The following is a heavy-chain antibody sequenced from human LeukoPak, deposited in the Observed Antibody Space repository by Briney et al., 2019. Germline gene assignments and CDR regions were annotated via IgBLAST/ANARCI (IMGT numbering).Heavy chain of an antibody. CDR3: AGAAGLGNYLIDY. D-gene: IGHD3-16*01. CDR2: IWSDGSKT. CDR1: GFSFSGDA. V-gene: IGHV3-33*01. J-gene: IGHJ4*02. Sequence: PGGSLRLSCAASGFSFSGDAIHGVRQAPGKGLEWVALIWSDGSKTKYAGSVKGRFTVSRDNSKNTAFLQMSGLTVEDTAVYYCAGAAGLGNYLIDYWGQGTLVTVSS.